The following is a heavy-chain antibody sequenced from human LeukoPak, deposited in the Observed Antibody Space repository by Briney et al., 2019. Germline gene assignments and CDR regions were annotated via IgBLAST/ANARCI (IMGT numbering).Heavy chain of an antibody. D-gene: IGHD3-22*01. V-gene: IGHV3-74*01. CDR3: ARSPYYYDSSGYLPY. Sequence: GGSLRLSCAASGFTFSSYWMHWVRQAPGKGLVWVSRINSDGSSTSYADSVKGRFTISRDNAKNTLYLRMNSLRAEDTAVCYCARSPYYYDSSGYLPYWGQGTLVTVSS. J-gene: IGHJ4*02. CDR2: INSDGSST. CDR1: GFTFSSYW.